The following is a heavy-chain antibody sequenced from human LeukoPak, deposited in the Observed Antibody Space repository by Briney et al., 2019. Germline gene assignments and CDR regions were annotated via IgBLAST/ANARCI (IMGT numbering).Heavy chain of an antibody. CDR3: ASGKVRVVPAATGAPFDY. J-gene: IGHJ4*02. CDR2: IIPIFGTA. Sequence: SVKVSCKASGGTFSSYAISWVRQAPGQELEWMGGIIPIFGTANYAQKFQGRVTLTADKSTSTAYMELSSLRSEDTAVYYCASGKVRVVPAATGAPFDYWGQGTLVTVSS. D-gene: IGHD2-2*01. V-gene: IGHV1-69*06. CDR1: GGTFSSYA.